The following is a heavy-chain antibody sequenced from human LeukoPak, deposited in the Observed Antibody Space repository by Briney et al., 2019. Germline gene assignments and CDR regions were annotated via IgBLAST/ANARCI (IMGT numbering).Heavy chain of an antibody. V-gene: IGHV1-18*01. CDR2: VSAYNGKT. Sequence: ASVKVSCKASGYTFTTSYINWVRQAPGQGLEWMGWVSAYNGKTSYAQRFQGRVTMTTDSSTSTAYMDLASLRSDDTAVYYCAIGGTFYPSIDYWGQGTLVTVSS. J-gene: IGHJ4*02. CDR3: AIGGTFYPSIDY. CDR1: GYTFTTSY. D-gene: IGHD1-26*01.